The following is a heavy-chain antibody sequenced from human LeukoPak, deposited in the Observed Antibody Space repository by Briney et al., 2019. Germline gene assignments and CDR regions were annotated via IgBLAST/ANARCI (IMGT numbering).Heavy chain of an antibody. V-gene: IGHV3-23*01. Sequence: PGGSLRLSCAASGFTFSNYAMSWVRQAPGKGLEWVSVVSGSGGGTYYVDSVKGRFTISRDNSKNTLYLQMNSLGAEDTAIYYCAKTQFRDYGFWSGPYFDYWGQGTLDTVSS. J-gene: IGHJ4*02. CDR1: GFTFSNYA. CDR2: VSGSGGGT. CDR3: AKTQFRDYGFWSGPYFDY. D-gene: IGHD3-3*01.